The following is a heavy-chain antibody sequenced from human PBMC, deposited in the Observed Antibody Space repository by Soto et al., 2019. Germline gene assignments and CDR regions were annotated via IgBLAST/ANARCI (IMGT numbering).Heavy chain of an antibody. CDR2: IYYSGST. J-gene: IGHJ4*02. Sequence: SETLCLTCSVAGGSIRGGDGYWSWIRQHPGKGLEWIGYIYYSGSTYYNPSLKSRVTISVDTSKNQFSLKLSSVTAADTAVYYCARDGDYYDSSGYYWRYFDYWGQGTLVTVSS. CDR3: ARDGDYYDSSGYYWRYFDY. V-gene: IGHV4-30-4*08. D-gene: IGHD3-22*01. CDR1: GGSIRGGDGY.